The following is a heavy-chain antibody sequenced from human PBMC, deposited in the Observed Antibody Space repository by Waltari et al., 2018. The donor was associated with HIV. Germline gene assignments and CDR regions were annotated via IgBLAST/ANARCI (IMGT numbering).Heavy chain of an antibody. D-gene: IGHD6-19*01. CDR3: ARSPRGEQWLAY. CDR1: GGSISSSSYF. Sequence: QLQLQESGPGLVQPSETLSLTCTVSGGSISSSSYFWGWLRQSPGQGLDWIGSIFYNGSANYNPSLKSRATLSVDTSKNQFSRKLNSLTAADTAVYYGARSPRGEQWLAYWGQGTLVTVSS. V-gene: IGHV4-39*01. CDR2: IFYNGSA. J-gene: IGHJ1*01.